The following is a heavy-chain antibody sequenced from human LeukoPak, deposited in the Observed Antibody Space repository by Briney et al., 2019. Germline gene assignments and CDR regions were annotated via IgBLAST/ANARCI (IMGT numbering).Heavy chain of an antibody. CDR3: ARGAYYYGSGSYPY. J-gene: IGHJ4*02. CDR1: GYSISSGYY. CDR2: IDHSGST. D-gene: IGHD3-10*01. Sequence: KPSETLSLTCTVSGYSISSGYYWGWIRQPPGKGLEWTGSIDHSGSTYYNPSLKSRITISLDTSKNQFSLNLSSVTAADTAVYYCARGAYYYGSGSYPYWGQGTLVTVSS. V-gene: IGHV4-38-2*02.